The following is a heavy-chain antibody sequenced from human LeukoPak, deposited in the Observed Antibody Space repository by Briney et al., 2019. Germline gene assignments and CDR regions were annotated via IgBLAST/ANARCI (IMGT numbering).Heavy chain of an antibody. V-gene: IGHV1-18*01. CDR1: GYTFTSYG. J-gene: IGHJ4*02. CDR3: ARIQMEGYYDSSGPQTIDY. Sequence: ASVKVSCKASGYTFTSYGISWVRQAPGQGLEWMGWISAYNGNTNYAQKLQGRVTMTTDTSTSTAYMELRSLRSDDTAVYYCARIQMEGYYDSSGPQTIDYWGQGTLVTVSS. D-gene: IGHD3-22*01. CDR2: ISAYNGNT.